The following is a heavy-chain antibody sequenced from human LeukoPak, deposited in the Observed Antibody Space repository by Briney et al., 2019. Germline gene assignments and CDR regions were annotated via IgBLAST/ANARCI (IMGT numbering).Heavy chain of an antibody. CDR2: IRSKAYGGTT. CDR1: GFTFGDYA. D-gene: IGHD3-22*01. V-gene: IGHV3-49*04. Sequence: GRSLRLSCTASGFTFGDYAMSWVRQAPGKGLEWVGFIRSKAYGGTTEYAASVKGRFTISRDDSKSIAYLQMNSLKTEDTAVYYCTRSLYYYDGSGYYAPGYWGQGTLVTVSS. J-gene: IGHJ4*02. CDR3: TRSLYYYDGSGYYAPGY.